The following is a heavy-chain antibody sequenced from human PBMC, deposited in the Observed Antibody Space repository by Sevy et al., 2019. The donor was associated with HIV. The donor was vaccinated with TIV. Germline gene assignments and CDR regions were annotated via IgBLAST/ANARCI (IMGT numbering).Heavy chain of an antibody. Sequence: SQTLSLTCGISGDSVSSSRAAWNWIRQSPSRGLEWLGRTYYRSKWYNDYAVSVKSRIGLNPDTSKNQFSLQLQSVTHGDTAVYYCTRGGPVDYWSFDLWGPGTLVTVSS. CDR1: GDSVSSSRAA. CDR3: TRGGPVDYWSFDL. D-gene: IGHD6-19*01. J-gene: IGHJ2*01. CDR2: TYYRSKWYN. V-gene: IGHV6-1*01.